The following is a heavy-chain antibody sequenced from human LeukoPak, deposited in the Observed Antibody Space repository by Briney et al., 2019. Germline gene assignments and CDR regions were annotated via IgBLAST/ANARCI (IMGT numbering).Heavy chain of an antibody. CDR2: IGTAGDT. D-gene: IGHD1-7*01. CDR3: ARGLGRNYVLSYYGMDV. Sequence: PGGSLRLSCAASGFTFSSYDIHWVRHATGKGLEWVSAIGTAGDTYYPGSVKGRFTISRENAKNSLYLQMNSLRAGDTAVYYCARGLGRNYVLSYYGMDVWGQGTTVTVSS. V-gene: IGHV3-13*01. J-gene: IGHJ6*02. CDR1: GFTFSSYD.